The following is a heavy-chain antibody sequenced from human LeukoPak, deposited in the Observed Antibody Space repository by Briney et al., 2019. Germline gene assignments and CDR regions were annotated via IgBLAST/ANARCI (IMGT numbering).Heavy chain of an antibody. Sequence: SETLSLTCAVYGGSFSGYYWSWIRQPPGKGLEWIGEINHSGSTNYNPSLKSRVTISVDTSKNQFSLKLSSVTAADTAVYYCARRLYYYGPGSTNRLDYWGQGTLVTVSS. D-gene: IGHD3-10*01. J-gene: IGHJ4*02. CDR3: ARRLYYYGPGSTNRLDY. CDR2: INHSGST. V-gene: IGHV4-34*01. CDR1: GGSFSGYY.